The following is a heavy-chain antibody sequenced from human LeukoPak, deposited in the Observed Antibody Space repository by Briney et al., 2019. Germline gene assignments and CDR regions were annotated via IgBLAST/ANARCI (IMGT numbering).Heavy chain of an antibody. Sequence: ASVKVSCKVSGYSVTELSMHWVRQAPGLGLEWMGGFDREDDAPVYAQQFQGRVTMTEDTSTDTAYMELSSLRSEDTALYYCATLDSYYDSSGRPLLPHWGQGTLVTVSS. CDR3: ATLDSYYDSSGRPLLPH. D-gene: IGHD3-22*01. J-gene: IGHJ1*01. V-gene: IGHV1-24*01. CDR2: FDREDDAP. CDR1: GYSVTELS.